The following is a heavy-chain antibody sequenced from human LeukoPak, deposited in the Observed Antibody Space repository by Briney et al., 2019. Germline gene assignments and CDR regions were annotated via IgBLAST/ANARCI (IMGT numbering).Heavy chain of an antibody. D-gene: IGHD6-6*01. J-gene: IGHJ4*02. Sequence: GGSLRLSCTASGFSFSGHWMHWARQLPGKGLVWVSRISPTGSTTSYADSVKGRFTVSRDNAKNTLYLQVNNLRAEDTSVYYCARGPNSNWSGLDFWGQGTLLTVSS. CDR3: ARGPNSNWSGLDF. CDR2: ISPTGSTT. V-gene: IGHV3-74*01. CDR1: GFSFSGHW.